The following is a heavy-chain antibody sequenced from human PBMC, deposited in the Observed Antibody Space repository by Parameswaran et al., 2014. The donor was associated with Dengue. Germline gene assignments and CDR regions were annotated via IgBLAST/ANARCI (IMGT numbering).Heavy chain of an antibody. CDR3: ARGYIVGATPH. CDR1: GGSFSGYY. J-gene: IGHJ4*02. D-gene: IGHD1-26*01. Sequence: SQTLSLTCAVYGGSFSGYYWSWIRQPPGKGLEWIGEINHSGSTNYNPSLKSRVTISVDTSKNQFSLKLSSVTAADTAVYYCARGYIVGATPHWGQGTLVTVSS. CDR2: INHSGST. V-gene: IGHV4-34*01.